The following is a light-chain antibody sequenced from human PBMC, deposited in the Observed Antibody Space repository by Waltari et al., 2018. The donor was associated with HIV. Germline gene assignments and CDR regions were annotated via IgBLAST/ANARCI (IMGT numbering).Light chain of an antibody. Sequence: QSVLTQPPSVSAAPGQKVTISCSGSSSNIGKSYVSWYQQVPETALKLLIYDNDKRPSGIPDRFSGSKSGTSATLGITGLQTGDEADYYCGTWDSSLSAMVFGGGTKLTVL. CDR1: SSNIGKSY. CDR3: GTWDSSLSAMV. J-gene: IGLJ2*01. V-gene: IGLV1-51*01. CDR2: DND.